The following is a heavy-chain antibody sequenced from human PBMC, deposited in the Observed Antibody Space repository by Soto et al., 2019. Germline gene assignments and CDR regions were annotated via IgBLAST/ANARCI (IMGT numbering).Heavy chain of an antibody. CDR2: IYHGGAT. V-gene: IGHV4-4*02. D-gene: IGHD1-1*01. J-gene: IGHJ6*02. CDR1: GGSIRGHYW. CDR3: AHQTISYTLDA. Sequence: QVQLQESGPGLVKPSGTLSLTCAVSGGSIRGHYWWSWVRQTPGKGLEWIGEIYHGGATYYNPSLKSRVTISTDESKNQLSLKLNSVTAADTAVYYCAHQTISYTLDAWGQGTTVTVSS.